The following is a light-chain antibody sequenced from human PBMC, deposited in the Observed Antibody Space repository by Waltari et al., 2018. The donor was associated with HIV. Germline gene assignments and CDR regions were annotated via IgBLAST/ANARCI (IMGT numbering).Light chain of an antibody. CDR3: NSYATGSAWV. CDR2: EVT. J-gene: IGLJ3*02. V-gene: IGLV2-23*02. CDR1: SSDVGSDNL. Sequence: QSALTQPASVSGSPGQSITSSCTGTSSDVGSDNLVSWYQQHPGKAPKLMIYEVTKRPSGVSNRFSGSKSGNTASLTISGLQAEDEADYYCNSYATGSAWVFGGGTKLTVL.